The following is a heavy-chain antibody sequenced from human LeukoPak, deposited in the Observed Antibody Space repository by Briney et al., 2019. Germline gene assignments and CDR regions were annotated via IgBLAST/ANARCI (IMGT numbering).Heavy chain of an antibody. V-gene: IGHV3-66*01. D-gene: IGHD3-10*01. CDR1: GFTFSDYF. J-gene: IGHJ4*02. Sequence: GGSLRLSCVASGFTFSDYFMSWIRQAPGKGLEWVSVIYSGGSTYYADSVKGRFTISRDNSKNTLYLQMNSLRAEDTAVYYCARESYGSGFDYWGQGTLVTVSS. CDR2: IYSGGST. CDR3: ARESYGSGFDY.